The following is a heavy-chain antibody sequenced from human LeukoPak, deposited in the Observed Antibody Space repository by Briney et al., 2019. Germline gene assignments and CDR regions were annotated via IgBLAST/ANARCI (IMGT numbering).Heavy chain of an antibody. CDR1: GFTFRSYE. Sequence: VGSLTLSCEDSGFTFRSYEMNWVRQAPGKGLEWIAYLSSSGSAFSYADSVKGRFTISRDNSKNTPYLQMNSLRAEDTAVYYCAKDRWYFDYWGQGTLVTVSS. V-gene: IGHV3-48*03. CDR2: LSSSGSAF. J-gene: IGHJ4*02. D-gene: IGHD4-23*01. CDR3: AKDRWYFDY.